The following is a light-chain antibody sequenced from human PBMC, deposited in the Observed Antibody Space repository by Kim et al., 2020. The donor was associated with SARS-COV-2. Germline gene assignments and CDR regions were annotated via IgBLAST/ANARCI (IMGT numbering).Light chain of an antibody. J-gene: IGKJ2*01. CDR1: QSTSSW. CDR3: QQYTSYSRT. Sequence: ASVGDSVTITCRASQSTSSWLAWYQQKPGKAPKRLMYKTSDLDSGVPSRFSGGGSGTEFTLTISSLQPDDSATYYCQQYTSYSRTFGQGTKLEIK. V-gene: IGKV1-5*03. CDR2: KTS.